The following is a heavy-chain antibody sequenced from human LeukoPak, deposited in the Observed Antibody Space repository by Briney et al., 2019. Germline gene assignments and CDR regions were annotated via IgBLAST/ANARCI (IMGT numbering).Heavy chain of an antibody. V-gene: IGHV4-39*01. Sequence: PSETLSLTCTVSGGSISSSSYWWGWIRQPPGKGLEWIGSIYYSGQTYYNPPLKSRVTISVDTPKNQFSLKLTSVNAADTAVYHCARQVGDGRWYFDYWGQGTLVTVSS. CDR2: IYYSGQT. D-gene: IGHD4-23*01. CDR1: GGSISSSSYW. J-gene: IGHJ4*02. CDR3: ARQVGDGRWYFDY.